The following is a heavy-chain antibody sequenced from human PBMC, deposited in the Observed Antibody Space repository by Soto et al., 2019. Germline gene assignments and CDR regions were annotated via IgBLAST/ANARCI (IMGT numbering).Heavy chain of an antibody. V-gene: IGHV3-74*01. CDR2: INSDGSST. CDR3: ARLPYCSGGSCYVLAYDI. J-gene: IGHJ3*02. Sequence: PGGSLRLSCAASGFTFSSYWMHWVRQAPGKGLVWVSRINSDGSSTNYADSVKGRFTISRDNAKNTLYLQMNSLRAEDTTVYYCARLPYCSGGSCYVLAYDICGKGTMVPVSS. CDR1: GFTFSSYW. D-gene: IGHD2-15*01.